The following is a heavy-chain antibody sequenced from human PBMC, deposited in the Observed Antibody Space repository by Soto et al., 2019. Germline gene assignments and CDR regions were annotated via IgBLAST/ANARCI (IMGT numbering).Heavy chain of an antibody. J-gene: IGHJ6*02. CDR2: IYYSGST. V-gene: IGHV4-59*01. CDR1: GGSISSYY. D-gene: IGHD1-20*01. CDR3: ARYKSNYYYGMDV. Sequence: PSETLSLTCTVSGGSISSYYWSWIRQPPGKGLEWIGYIYYSGSTKYNPSLKSRVTISVDTSKNQFSLKLSSVTAADTAVYYCARYKSNYYYGMDVWGQGTTVTVS.